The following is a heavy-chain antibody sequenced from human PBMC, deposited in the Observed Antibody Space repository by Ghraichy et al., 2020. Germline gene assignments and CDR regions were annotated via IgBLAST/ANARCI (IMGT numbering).Heavy chain of an antibody. CDR2: IYTSGST. CDR3: ARGGYCSSTSCSPPRDYYYYGMDV. D-gene: IGHD2-2*01. V-gene: IGHV4-4*07. Sequence: IYTSGSTNYNPSLKSRVTMSVDTSKNQFSLKLSSVTAADTAVYYCARGGYCSSTSCSPPRDYYYYGMDV. J-gene: IGHJ6*01.